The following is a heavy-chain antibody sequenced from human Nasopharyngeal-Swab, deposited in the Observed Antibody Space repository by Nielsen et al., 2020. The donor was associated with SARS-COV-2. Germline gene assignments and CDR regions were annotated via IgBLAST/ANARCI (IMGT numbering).Heavy chain of an antibody. D-gene: IGHD6-19*01. CDR3: ARDVIAVAGTLNWFDP. J-gene: IGHJ5*02. Sequence: VRQAPGKGLEWVAVIWYDGSNKYYADSVKGRFTISRDNSKNTLYLQMNSLRAEDPAVYYCARDVIAVAGTLNWFDPWGQGTLVTVSS. CDR2: IWYDGSNK. V-gene: IGHV3-33*01.